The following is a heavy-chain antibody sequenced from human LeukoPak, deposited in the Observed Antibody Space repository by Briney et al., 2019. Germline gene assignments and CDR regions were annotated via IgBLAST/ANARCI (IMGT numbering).Heavy chain of an antibody. V-gene: IGHV3-21*01. CDR1: GFTFSSYS. J-gene: IGHJ6*02. CDR3: ARRYCSGGSCSLYYYYGMDV. Sequence: GGSLRLSCAASGFTFSSYSMNWVRQAPGKGLEWVSSISSSSSYIYYADSVKGRFTISRDNAKNSLYLQMNSLRAEDTAVYYCARRYCSGGSCSLYYYYGMDVWGQGTTVTVSS. D-gene: IGHD2-15*01. CDR2: ISSSSSYI.